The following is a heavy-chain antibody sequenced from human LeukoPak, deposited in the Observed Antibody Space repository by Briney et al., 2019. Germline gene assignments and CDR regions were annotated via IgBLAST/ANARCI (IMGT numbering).Heavy chain of an antibody. J-gene: IGHJ4*02. V-gene: IGHV4-4*07. CDR2: IYSSGST. Sequence: PSETLSLTCTVSGGSISDYYWSWIRQPAGKGLEYLGRIYSSGSTDYNPSLKSRVTMSVDTSKNQISLKVKSVTAADTAVYYCARITATAMINAFDYWGRGKLVTVSS. CDR1: GGSISDYY. D-gene: IGHD1-20*01. CDR3: ARITATAMINAFDY.